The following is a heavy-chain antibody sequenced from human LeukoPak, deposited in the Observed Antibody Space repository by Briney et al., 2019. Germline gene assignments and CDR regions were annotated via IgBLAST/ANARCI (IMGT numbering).Heavy chain of an antibody. Sequence: ASVKVSCKASGYTFTSYGISWVRQAPGQGLEWMGWISAYNGNTNYAQKLQGRVTMTTDTSTSTAYKELRSLRSDDTAVYYCARTTYYYGSGSYPADYWGQGTLVTVSS. J-gene: IGHJ4*02. CDR1: GYTFTSYG. CDR2: ISAYNGNT. CDR3: ARTTYYYGSGSYPADY. D-gene: IGHD3-10*01. V-gene: IGHV1-18*01.